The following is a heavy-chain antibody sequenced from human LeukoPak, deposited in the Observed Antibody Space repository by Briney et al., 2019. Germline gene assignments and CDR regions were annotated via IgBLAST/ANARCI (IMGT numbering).Heavy chain of an antibody. Sequence: PSETLSLTCIVSGGSISSYYWSWIRQPAGKGLEWIGRIYTSGSTNYNPSLKSRVTMSVDTSENQFSLKLSSVTAADTAVYYCAREDYYYGSGTIGPWGQGTLVTVSS. CDR3: AREDYYYGSGTIGP. D-gene: IGHD3-10*01. V-gene: IGHV4-4*07. CDR1: GGSISSYY. CDR2: IYTSGST. J-gene: IGHJ5*02.